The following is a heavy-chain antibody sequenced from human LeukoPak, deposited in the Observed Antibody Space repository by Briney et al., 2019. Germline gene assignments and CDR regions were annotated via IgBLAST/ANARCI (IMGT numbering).Heavy chain of an antibody. Sequence: ASVKVSCKASGFTFTGYYMRWVRPAPGRGLEWMGWINPNSGGTNYAQKFQGWVTMTRDTSISTAYMELSRLRSDDTAVYYCARDKAVAGMGYNWFDPWGQGTLLTVSS. D-gene: IGHD6-19*01. V-gene: IGHV1-2*04. CDR1: GFTFTGYY. J-gene: IGHJ5*02. CDR3: ARDKAVAGMGYNWFDP. CDR2: INPNSGGT.